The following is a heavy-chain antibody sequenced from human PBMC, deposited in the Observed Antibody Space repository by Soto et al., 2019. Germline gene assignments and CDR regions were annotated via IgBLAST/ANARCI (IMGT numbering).Heavy chain of an antibody. Sequence: QVQLVQSGAAVRKPGASVRVSCKASGYIFSRYFVHWVRQAPGQGLEWMGIIGPVDGSTSYAQKFQGRVTVARATSTSTFSMDLSSLKSGDTAVYYCARDYGDYEWDYWGQGTLVIVSS. D-gene: IGHD4-17*01. CDR1: GYIFSRYF. CDR3: ARDYGDYEWDY. V-gene: IGHV1-46*01. J-gene: IGHJ4*02. CDR2: IGPVDGST.